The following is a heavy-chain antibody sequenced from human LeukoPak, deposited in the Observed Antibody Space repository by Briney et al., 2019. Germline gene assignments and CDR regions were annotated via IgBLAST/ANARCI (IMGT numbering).Heavy chain of an antibody. CDR1: GFTFSSYE. V-gene: IGHV3-48*03. D-gene: IGHD3-16*02. CDR3: ARSMITFGGVIVPFDY. Sequence: GGSLRLSCAASGFTFSSYEMNWVRQAPGKGLEWVSYISSSGSTIYYADSVKGRFTISRDNAKNSLYLQMNSLRAEDTAFYYCARSMITFGGVIVPFDYWGQGTLVTVSS. J-gene: IGHJ4*02. CDR2: ISSSGSTI.